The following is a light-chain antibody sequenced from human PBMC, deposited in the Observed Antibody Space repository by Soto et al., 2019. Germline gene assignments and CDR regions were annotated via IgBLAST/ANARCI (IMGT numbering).Light chain of an antibody. Sequence: QSALTQPASVSGSPGQSITISCTGTSSDVGGYNYVSWYQQHPGKAPKLMIYDVSNRPSGVSNRFSGSKSGNTASLTISGLQAEDEADYYSSSYTSSSTLVVFGGRTQLTVL. J-gene: IGLJ2*01. V-gene: IGLV2-14*01. CDR2: DVS. CDR3: SSYTSSSTLVV. CDR1: SSDVGGYNY.